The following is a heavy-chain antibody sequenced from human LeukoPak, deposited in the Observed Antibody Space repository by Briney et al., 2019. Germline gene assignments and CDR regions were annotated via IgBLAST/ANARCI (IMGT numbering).Heavy chain of an antibody. Sequence: MSSETLSLTCTVSGGSISSYYWSWIRQPPGRGLEWIGYIYYSGSTNYNPSLKSRVTISVDTSKNQFSLKLSSVTAADTAVYYCARSDMVRGSRVDYWGQGTLVTVSS. CDR1: GGSISSYY. CDR3: ARSDMVRGSRVDY. CDR2: IYYSGST. D-gene: IGHD3-10*01. V-gene: IGHV4-59*01. J-gene: IGHJ4*02.